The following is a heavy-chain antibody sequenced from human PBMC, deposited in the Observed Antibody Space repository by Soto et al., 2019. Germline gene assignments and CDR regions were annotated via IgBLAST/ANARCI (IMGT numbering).Heavy chain of an antibody. J-gene: IGHJ4*02. D-gene: IGHD1-26*01. CDR1: GFTFSHYG. Sequence: QVQLVESGGGVVQPGRSLRLSCAASGFTFSHYGSHWVSQAPGKGLEWLAVISYDGSNKHYADSVKGRFTVSRDNSKNTLYLQMNSLRAEDTAVYFCARYSGKYQGPIDYWGQGTLVTVSS. CDR3: ARYSGKYQGPIDY. CDR2: ISYDGSNK. V-gene: IGHV3-30*03.